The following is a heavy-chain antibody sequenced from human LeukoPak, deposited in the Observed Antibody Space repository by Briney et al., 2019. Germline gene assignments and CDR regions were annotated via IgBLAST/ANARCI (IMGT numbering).Heavy chain of an antibody. D-gene: IGHD3-16*01. CDR1: GYNFNTYG. J-gene: IGHJ3*02. CDR3: ARTSGGDAFDI. Sequence: GASVKVSCKASGYNFNTYGFSWIRQAPGQGLEWMGWMNPNSGNTGYAQKFQGRVTMTRNTSISTAYMELSSLRSEDTAVYYCARTSGGDAFDIWGQGTMVTVSS. CDR2: MNPNSGNT. V-gene: IGHV1-8*02.